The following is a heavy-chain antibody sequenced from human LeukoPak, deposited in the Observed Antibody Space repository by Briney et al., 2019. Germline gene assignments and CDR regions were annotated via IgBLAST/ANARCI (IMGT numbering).Heavy chain of an antibody. V-gene: IGHV4-39*01. D-gene: IGHD3/OR15-3a*01. CDR3: ARQTGSGLFILP. CDR1: GVSISSSNSY. Sequence: PSETLSLTCTVSGVSISSSNSYWDWIRQPSGKGLEWIGSIYYSGNTYYNASLKSQVSISIDTSKNQFSLRLTSVTAADTAVYYCARQTGSGLFILPGGQGTLVTVSS. CDR2: IYYSGNT. J-gene: IGHJ4*02.